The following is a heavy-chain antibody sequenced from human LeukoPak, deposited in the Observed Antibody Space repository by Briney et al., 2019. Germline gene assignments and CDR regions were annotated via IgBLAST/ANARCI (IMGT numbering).Heavy chain of an antibody. Sequence: SETLSLTCAVSGGSISGGIYSWIWIRQPPGKGLEWIGYIYHSGSTYYNPSLKSRVTILVDRSKNQFSLKLSSVTAADTAVYYCARDNGDYPYSFDFWGQGTLVTVSS. V-gene: IGHV4-30-2*01. D-gene: IGHD4-17*01. CDR3: ARDNGDYPYSFDF. CDR2: IYHSGST. CDR1: GGSISGGIYS. J-gene: IGHJ4*02.